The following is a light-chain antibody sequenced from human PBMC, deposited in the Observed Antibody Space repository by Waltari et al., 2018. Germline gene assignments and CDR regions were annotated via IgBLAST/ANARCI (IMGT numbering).Light chain of an antibody. CDR3: CSYAGSSTLV. J-gene: IGLJ1*01. Sequence: QSALTQPASVSGSPGQSITISCTGTSSDVGGYNYVSWYQQHPGKAPKLMIYDVSKRPSGVSKRFSGSKSGNTASRTMSGLQAEDEADYYCCSYAGSSTLVFGTGTKVTVL. V-gene: IGLV2-23*02. CDR1: SSDVGGYNY. CDR2: DVS.